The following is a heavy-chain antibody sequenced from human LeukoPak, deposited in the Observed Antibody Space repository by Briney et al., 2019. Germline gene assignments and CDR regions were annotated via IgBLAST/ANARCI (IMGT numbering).Heavy chain of an antibody. J-gene: IGHJ3*02. D-gene: IGHD3-10*01. CDR2: ISSSSSYI. CDR3: ARVSMVRGANAFDI. V-gene: IGHV3-21*01. CDR1: GFTFSSYT. Sequence: GGSLRLSCAASGFTFSSYTMNWVRQAPGKGLQSVSSISSSSSYIYYADSVKGRFTISRDNSKNSLYLQMNSLRAEDTAVYYCARVSMVRGANAFDIWGQGTMVTVSS.